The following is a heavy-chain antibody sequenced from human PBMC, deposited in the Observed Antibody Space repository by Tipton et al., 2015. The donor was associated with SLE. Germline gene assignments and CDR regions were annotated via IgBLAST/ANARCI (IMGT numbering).Heavy chain of an antibody. V-gene: IGHV4-39*07. CDR1: GGSISGSSYY. Sequence: TLSLTCTVSGGSISGSSYYWGWIRQPPGKGLEWIGSIYYSGTTSYNPSLKRRVTMSVDTSKNQFSLKVNSVTAADTAVYYCARTIQFGPGDWGRGTLVTVSS. CDR2: IYYSGTT. CDR3: ARTIQFGPGD. J-gene: IGHJ4*02. D-gene: IGHD5-24*01.